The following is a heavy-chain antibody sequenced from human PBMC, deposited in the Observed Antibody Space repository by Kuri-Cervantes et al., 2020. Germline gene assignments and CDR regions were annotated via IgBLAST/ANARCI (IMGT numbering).Heavy chain of an antibody. CDR1: GGTFSSYA. J-gene: IGHJ4*02. CDR3: ATDRGYSSGWYYLDY. CDR2: IIPIFGTA. D-gene: IGHD6-19*01. Sequence: SVKVSCKASGGTFSSYAISWVRRAPGQGLEWMGGIIPIFGTANYAQKFQGRVTITADESTSTAYMELSSLRSEDTAVYYCATDRGYSSGWYYLDYWGQGTLVTVSS. V-gene: IGHV1-69*13.